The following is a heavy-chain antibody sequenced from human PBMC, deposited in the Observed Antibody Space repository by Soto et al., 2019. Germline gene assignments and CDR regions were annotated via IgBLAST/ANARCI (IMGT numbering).Heavy chain of an antibody. CDR3: AKDYFGCIGSGSYYVPGDAFDI. V-gene: IGHV3-23*01. J-gene: IGHJ3*02. CDR2: ISGSGGST. Sequence: PGGSLRLSCAASGFTFSSYAMSWVRQAPGKGLKWVSAISGSGGSTYYADSVKGRFTISRDNSKNTLYLQMNSLRAEDTAVYYCAKDYFGCIGSGSYYVPGDAFDIWGQGTRVTVAS. D-gene: IGHD3-10*01. CDR1: GFTFSSYA.